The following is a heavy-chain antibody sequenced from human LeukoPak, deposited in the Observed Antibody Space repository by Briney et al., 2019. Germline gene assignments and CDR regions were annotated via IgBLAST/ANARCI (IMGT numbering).Heavy chain of an antibody. Sequence: GGSLRLSCAASGFAFSSYAMSWVRQAPGKGLEWVSAISGSGGSTYYADSVKGRFTISRDNSKNTLYLQMNSLRAEDTAVYYCAKRRGSSYPEYYFDYWGQGTLVTVSS. CDR3: AKRRGSSYPEYYFDY. CDR2: ISGSGGST. V-gene: IGHV3-23*01. D-gene: IGHD2-15*01. J-gene: IGHJ4*02. CDR1: GFAFSSYA.